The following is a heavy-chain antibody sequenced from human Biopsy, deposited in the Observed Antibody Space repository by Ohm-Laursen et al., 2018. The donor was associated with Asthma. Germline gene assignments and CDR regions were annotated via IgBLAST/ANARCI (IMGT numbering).Heavy chain of an antibody. CDR3: VRAVRNEQWLAPFDY. J-gene: IGHJ4*02. CDR2: VYWTGST. CDR1: GGSISSFY. D-gene: IGHD6-19*01. V-gene: IGHV4-59*01. Sequence: GTLSLTCRVYGGSISSFYWSWIRQSPEKGLEWMGYVYWTGSTNYNPSLKSRITMSVDTSKNRMFLELTSVTAADTAIYYCVRAVRNEQWLAPFDYWGQGKPVAVSS.